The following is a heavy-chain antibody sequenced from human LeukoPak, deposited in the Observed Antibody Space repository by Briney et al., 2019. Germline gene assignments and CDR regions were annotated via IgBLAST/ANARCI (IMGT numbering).Heavy chain of an antibody. J-gene: IGHJ4*02. CDR3: ASMSQPSGSFDL. Sequence: SETLSLTCTVSGGSISPFYWNWIRQPAGKGLEWIGRFHITGSTTYNPSLKSRVSISVGTSRNQFSLKLRSVTAADTAVYYCASMSQPSGSFDLWGQGTLVTVSS. D-gene: IGHD3-10*01. CDR2: FHITGST. V-gene: IGHV4-4*07. CDR1: GGSISPFY.